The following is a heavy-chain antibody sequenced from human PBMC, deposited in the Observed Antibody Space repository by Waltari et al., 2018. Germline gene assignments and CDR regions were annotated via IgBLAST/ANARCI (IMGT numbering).Heavy chain of an antibody. CDR2: IWHDGRKD. CDR3: TRDVSSIYFDY. V-gene: IGHV3-33*01. CDR1: GFTFSDYG. J-gene: IGHJ4*02. Sequence: QVQLVESGGGVVQPGRSLRLSCAASGFTFSDYGMHWVRQAPGNGLELVALIWHDGRKDCYADSGKGRFTISRDNSRNTMYMQMNSLRAEDTAVYYCTRDVSSIYFDYWGQGTLVTVSS. D-gene: IGHD6-19*01.